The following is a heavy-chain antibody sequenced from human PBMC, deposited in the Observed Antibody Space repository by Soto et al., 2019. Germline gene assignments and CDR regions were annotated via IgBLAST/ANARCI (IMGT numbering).Heavy chain of an antibody. CDR1: NDSLSSHF. CDR2: LNPGPNSA. Sequence: ASVKVSCKASNDSLSSHFIHWVRQAPGEGLEWVGILNPGPNSASYSKEFQGRLTLTSDMPSRTVYMQLSNLRSDDTAVYYCAGASSRVSSVVAAYWGQGTLVTVSS. D-gene: IGHD2-15*01. V-gene: IGHV1-46*01. J-gene: IGHJ4*02. CDR3: AGASSRVSSVVAAY.